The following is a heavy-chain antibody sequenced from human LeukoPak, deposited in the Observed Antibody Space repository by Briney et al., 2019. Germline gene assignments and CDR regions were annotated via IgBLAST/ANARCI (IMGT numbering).Heavy chain of an antibody. CDR1: GFTFSSYW. J-gene: IGHJ4*02. CDR3: AKDRTVTTRNFDY. Sequence: PGGSLRLPCAASGFTFSSYWMHWVRQAPGKGLVWVSRINSDGSSTNYADSVKGRFTISRDNSKNTLYLQMNSLRAEDTAVYYCAKDRTVTTRNFDYWGQGTLVTVSS. CDR2: INSDGSST. D-gene: IGHD4-17*01. V-gene: IGHV3-74*01.